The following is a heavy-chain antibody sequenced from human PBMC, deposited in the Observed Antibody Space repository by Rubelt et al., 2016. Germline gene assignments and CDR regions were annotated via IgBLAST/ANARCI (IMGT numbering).Heavy chain of an antibody. Sequence: QVQLVQSGAEVKKPGASVKVSCKASGYTFTSYYMHWVRQAPGQGLEWMGIINPSGGSTSYAKKCQGRVPMTRDTSTSTGYMELSSLRSEDTAVYYCARSPRYDFEDNWFDPWGQGTLVTVSS. J-gene: IGHJ5*02. V-gene: IGHV1-46*01. CDR3: ARSPRYDFEDNWFDP. D-gene: IGHD3-3*01. CDR1: GYTFTSYY. CDR2: INPSGGST.